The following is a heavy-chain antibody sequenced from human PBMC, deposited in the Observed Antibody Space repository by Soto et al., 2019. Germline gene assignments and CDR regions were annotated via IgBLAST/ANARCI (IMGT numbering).Heavy chain of an antibody. CDR1: GYTFTGYY. D-gene: IGHD5-18*01. V-gene: IGHV1-2*02. CDR2: INPNSGGT. Sequence: QVQLVQSGAEVKKPGASVKVSCKASGYTFTGYYMHWVRQAPGQGLEWMGWINPNSGGTNYAQKLQGRGTMTRDTSSSTANMERSRLRADDTAVYYCARDRGYSYGYHLLYYCDYWGQGTLVTVSS. CDR3: ARDRGYSYGYHLLYYCDY. J-gene: IGHJ4*02.